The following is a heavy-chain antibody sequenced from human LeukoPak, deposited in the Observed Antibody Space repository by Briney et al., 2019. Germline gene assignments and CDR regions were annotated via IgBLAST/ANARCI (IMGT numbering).Heavy chain of an antibody. V-gene: IGHV3-48*01. J-gene: IGHJ4*02. CDR3: ARESITGHRDFGY. CDR2: ISRGSRTI. CDR1: GVTFSRNW. D-gene: IGHD1-20*01. Sequence: QSGGSLRLSCAASGVTFSRNWMHWVRQAPGKGLEWISYISRGSRTIYYAGSVEGRFTVSRDNAKNSLYLQMRSLRAEDTAVYYCARESITGHRDFGYWGQGTLVTVSS.